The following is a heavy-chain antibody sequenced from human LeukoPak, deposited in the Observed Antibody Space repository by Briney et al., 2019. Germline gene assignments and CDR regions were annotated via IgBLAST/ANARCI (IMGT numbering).Heavy chain of an antibody. CDR3: AKHYVRGLAVANTDY. J-gene: IGHJ4*02. CDR1: GFTSSNQE. Sequence: RAGGSLRLSCIASGFTSSNQELTWVRQAPGKGLEWVSTITPGSSYTKYADFVAGRFTISRDDSKSTLHLQMNGLRPEDTAVYYCAKHYVRGLAVANTDYWGQGTLVTVSS. D-gene: IGHD6-19*01. V-gene: IGHV3-23*01. CDR2: ITPGSSYT.